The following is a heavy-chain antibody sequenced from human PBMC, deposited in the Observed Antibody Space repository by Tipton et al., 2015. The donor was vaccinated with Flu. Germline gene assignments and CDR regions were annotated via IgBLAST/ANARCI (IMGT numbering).Heavy chain of an antibody. J-gene: IGHJ6*02. V-gene: IGHV4-39*07. D-gene: IGHD2-21*02. CDR1: GGSISSSSYY. CDR2: IYYSGST. Sequence: LSLTCTVSGGSISSSSYYWGWIRQPPGKGLEWIGSIYYSGSTYYNPSLKSRVTISVDTSKNQFSLKLSSVTAADTAVYYCARDPTQRCGGDCYSTWASYYGMDVWGQGTTVTVSS. CDR3: ARDPTQRCGGDCYSTWASYYGMDV.